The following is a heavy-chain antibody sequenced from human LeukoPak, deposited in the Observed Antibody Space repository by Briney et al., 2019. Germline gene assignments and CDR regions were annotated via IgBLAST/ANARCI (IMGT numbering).Heavy chain of an antibody. V-gene: IGHV4-59*12. CDR3: ARRTDYDIRGSDHYYYGMDV. CDR2: IYYSGST. CDR1: GGSISSYY. D-gene: IGHD3-10*02. Sequence: PSETLSLTCTVSGGSISSYYWSWIRQAPGKGLEWIGYIYYSGSTNYNPSLKSRVTISVGTSKNQFSLKLSSVTAADTAVYYCARRTDYDIRGSDHYYYGMDVWGQGTTVTVSS. J-gene: IGHJ6*02.